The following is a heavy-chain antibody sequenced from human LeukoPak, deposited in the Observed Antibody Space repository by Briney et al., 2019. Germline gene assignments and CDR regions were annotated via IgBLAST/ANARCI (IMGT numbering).Heavy chain of an antibody. CDR2: IKQDGSEK. Sequence: GGSLRLSCAASGFTFSSYAMHWVRQTPGKGLEWVANIKQDGSEKYYVDSVKGRFTISRDNAKNSLSLQMNSLRAEDTAVYYCAIQKADLITMIRGILAFWGQGTLVTVSS. CDR3: AIQKADLITMIRGILAF. CDR1: GFTFSSYA. V-gene: IGHV3-7*01. D-gene: IGHD3-10*01. J-gene: IGHJ4*02.